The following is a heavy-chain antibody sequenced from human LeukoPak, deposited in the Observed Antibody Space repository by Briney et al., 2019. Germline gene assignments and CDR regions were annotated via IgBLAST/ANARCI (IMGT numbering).Heavy chain of an antibody. CDR2: IIPILGIA. CDR1: GGTFSSYA. D-gene: IGHD3-10*01. J-gene: IGHJ4*02. CDR3: AIAYYGSRSYYRPFDY. Sequence: SVKVSCKASGGTFSSYAISWVRQAPGQGLEWMGRIIPILGIANYAQKFQGRVTITADKSTSTAYMELSSLRSEDTAVYYCAIAYYGSRSYYRPFDYWGQGTLFTVSS. V-gene: IGHV1-69*04.